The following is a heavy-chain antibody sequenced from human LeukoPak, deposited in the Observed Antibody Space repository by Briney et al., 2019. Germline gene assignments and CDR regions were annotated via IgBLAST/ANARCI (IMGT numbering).Heavy chain of an antibody. J-gene: IGHJ5*02. CDR1: GGSFSGYY. D-gene: IGHD3-3*01. CDR2: INHSGST. CDR3: ARKLRLWGGYYTYWFDP. Sequence: PSETLSLTCAVYGGSFSGYYWSWIRQPPGKGLEWIGEINHSGSTNYNPSLKSRVTISVDTSKNQFSLKLSSVTAADTAVYYCARKLRLWGGYYTYWFDPWGQGTLVTVSS. V-gene: IGHV4-34*01.